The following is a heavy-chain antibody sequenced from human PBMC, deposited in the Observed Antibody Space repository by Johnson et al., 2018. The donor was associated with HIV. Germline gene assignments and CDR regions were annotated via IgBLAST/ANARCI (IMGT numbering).Heavy chain of an antibody. CDR3: ARGRDYYDSSGGQDAFDI. V-gene: IGHV3-20*04. J-gene: IGHJ3*02. CDR1: GFTVSRNY. CDR2: INWNGGST. Sequence: VQLVESGGGVVQPGGSLRLSCAASGFTVSRNYMSWVRQAPGKGLEWVSGINWNGGSTGYADSVKGRFTISRDNAKNSLYLQMNSLRAEDTALYYCARGRDYYDSSGGQDAFDIWGQGTMVTVSS. D-gene: IGHD3-22*01.